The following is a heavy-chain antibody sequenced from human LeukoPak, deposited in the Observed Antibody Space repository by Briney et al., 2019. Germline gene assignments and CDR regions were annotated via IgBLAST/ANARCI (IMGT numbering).Heavy chain of an antibody. J-gene: IGHJ4*02. Sequence: GGSLRLSCAASGFTFSNYGMHWVRPAPGKGLKWVAFIQYDGSNKDYEDSVKGRFTISRDNSRNTLYLQMNNLRAEDTAVYYCAKDSHSYCTGASCYSHGRGFDYWGQGTLVTVSS. CDR3: AKDSHSYCTGASCYSHGRGFDY. V-gene: IGHV3-30*02. CDR2: IQYDGSNK. D-gene: IGHD2-15*01. CDR1: GFTFSNYG.